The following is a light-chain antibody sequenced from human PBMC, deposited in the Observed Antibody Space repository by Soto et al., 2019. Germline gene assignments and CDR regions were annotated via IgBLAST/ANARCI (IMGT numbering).Light chain of an antibody. J-gene: IGLJ1*01. CDR3: SSYTGSSTV. Sequence: QSALTQPASVSGSPGQSITISCTGTSNDVGRYNYVSWYQQHPGKGPKLIMYDLSTRSSGVSSRFSGSKSGNTASLTISGLQAEDEADYYCSSYTGSSTVFGTGTKVTVL. V-gene: IGLV2-14*03. CDR2: DLS. CDR1: SNDVGRYNY.